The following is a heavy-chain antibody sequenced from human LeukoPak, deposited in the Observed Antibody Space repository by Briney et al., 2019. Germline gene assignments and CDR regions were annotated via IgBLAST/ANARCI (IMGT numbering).Heavy chain of an antibody. CDR3: ARAEYYYYYGMDV. V-gene: IGHV3-13*01. CDR2: IGTAGDT. CDR1: GFTFSSYD. J-gene: IGHJ6*02. Sequence: GGSLRLSCAASGFTFSSYDMHWVRQAPGKGLEWVSAIGTAGDTYYPGSVKGRFTISRENAKNPLYLQMNSLRAGDTAVYYCARAEYYYYYGMDVWGQGTTVTVSS.